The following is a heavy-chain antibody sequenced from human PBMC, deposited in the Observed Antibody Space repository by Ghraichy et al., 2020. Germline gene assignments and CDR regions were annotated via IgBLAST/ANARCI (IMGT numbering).Heavy chain of an antibody. Sequence: GGSLRLSCAASGFTFSSYNMNWVRQAPGKGLEWVSYSSASSSTIYYADSVKGRFTISRDNAKNSLYLQMNSLRAEDTAVYHCAREAPNWGSGGYHLDHWGQGTLVTFSS. CDR1: GFTFSSYN. V-gene: IGHV3-48*01. CDR3: AREAPNWGSGGYHLDH. J-gene: IGHJ4*02. CDR2: SSASSSTI. D-gene: IGHD7-27*01.